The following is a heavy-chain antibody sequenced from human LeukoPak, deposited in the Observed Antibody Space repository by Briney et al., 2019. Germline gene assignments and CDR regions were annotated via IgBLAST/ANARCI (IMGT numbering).Heavy chain of an antibody. CDR2: ISWNSGSI. V-gene: IGHV3-9*01. CDR1: GFTFDDYA. Sequence: GGSLRLSCAASGFTFDDYAMHWVRQAPGKGLEWVSGISWNSGSIGYADSVKGRFTISRDNSKNTLYLQMNSLRAEDTAIYYCAMFYIAVAGQHDYWGQGTLVTVSS. D-gene: IGHD6-19*01. J-gene: IGHJ4*02. CDR3: AMFYIAVAGQHDY.